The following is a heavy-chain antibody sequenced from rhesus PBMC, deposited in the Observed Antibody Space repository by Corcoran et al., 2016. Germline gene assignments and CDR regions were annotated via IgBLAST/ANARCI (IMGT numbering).Heavy chain of an antibody. D-gene: IGHD6-31*01. CDR3: ARRYSSGWYYYFDY. CDR1: GGSICGYYY. CDR2: IYGSGGST. J-gene: IGHJ4*01. V-gene: IGHV4-143*01. Sequence: QVQLQESGPGLVKPSETLSLTCAVSGGSICGYYYWSWIRQPPGKGLEWIGRIYGSGGSTENNPSRTSRVTISKDTSKDQFSLKLSSVTAADTAVYYCARRYSSGWYYYFDYWGQGVLVTVSS.